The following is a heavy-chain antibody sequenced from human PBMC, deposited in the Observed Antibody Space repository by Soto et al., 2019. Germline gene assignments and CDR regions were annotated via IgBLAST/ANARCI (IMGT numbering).Heavy chain of an antibody. V-gene: IGHV4-30-4*08. Sequence: QVQLQQSGPGLVKPSQTLSLTCTVSGDSISSDYYHWTWIRQSPGKGLEWIGYIHHSGSIRYNPFLKSRVTISVDTSKNQFSLHLTSVTAADTAVYFCAREDDGGDSLDVWGQGTTVTVSS. CDR1: GDSISSDYYH. CDR3: AREDDGGDSLDV. J-gene: IGHJ6*02. D-gene: IGHD2-21*02. CDR2: IHHSGSI.